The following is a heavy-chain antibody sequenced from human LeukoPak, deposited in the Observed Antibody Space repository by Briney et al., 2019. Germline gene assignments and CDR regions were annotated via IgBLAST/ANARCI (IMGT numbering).Heavy chain of an antibody. CDR2: IYSGGST. Sequence: GGSLRLSCAASGFTVSSNYMSWVRQAPGKGLEWVSVIYSGGSTYYADSVKGRFTISRDNSKNTLYLQMNSLRAEDTAVYYCATRRSGRFGNDAFDIWGQGTMVTVSS. D-gene: IGHD3-10*01. CDR1: GFTVSSNY. J-gene: IGHJ3*02. V-gene: IGHV3-66*04. CDR3: ATRRSGRFGNDAFDI.